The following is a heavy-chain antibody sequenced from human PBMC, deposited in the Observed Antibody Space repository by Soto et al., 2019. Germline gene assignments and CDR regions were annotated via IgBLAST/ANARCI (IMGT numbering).Heavy chain of an antibody. J-gene: IGHJ4*02. CDR2: IYWDDDK. Sequence: QITLKESGPTLVKPTQTLTLTCTFSGFSLSTSGVGVGWIRQPPGKALEWLALIYWDDDKRYSPSLKSSLTNTKDTSKNHTVMTLSTMRPVGTATYSRAHRPAFCSCGSCCSGCDYWGQGTLVTVSS. CDR3: AHRPAFCSCGSCCSGCDY. D-gene: IGHD2-15*01. V-gene: IGHV2-5*02. CDR1: GFSLSTSGVG.